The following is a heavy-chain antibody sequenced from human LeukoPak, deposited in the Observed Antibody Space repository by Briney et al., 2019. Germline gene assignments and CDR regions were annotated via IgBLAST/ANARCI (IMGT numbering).Heavy chain of an antibody. D-gene: IGHD6-6*01. CDR1: GYTFTGYY. J-gene: IGHJ4*02. Sequence: GASVKVSCKASGYTFTGYYMHWVRQAPGQGLEWMGWINPNSGGTNYAQKFQGRVTMTRDTSISTAYMELSRLRSDDTAVYYCARLSIAARPGYFDYWAREPWSPSPQ. CDR2: INPNSGGT. V-gene: IGHV1-2*02. CDR3: ARLSIAARPGYFDY.